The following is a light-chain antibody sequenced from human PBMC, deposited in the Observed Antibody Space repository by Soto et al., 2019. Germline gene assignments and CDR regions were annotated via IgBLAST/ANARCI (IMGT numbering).Light chain of an antibody. CDR3: QQSYSTPRT. CDR2: TAS. CDR1: QSIVSY. Sequence: DIQMTQSPSSLSVSVGDRVTITCRASQSIVSYLNWYQQKLGKAPKLLIYTASNLQRGVPSRFSGSGSGTDFTLTISNLQPEDFATYYCQQSYSTPRTLGQGTKLEIK. V-gene: IGKV1-39*01. J-gene: IGKJ2*02.